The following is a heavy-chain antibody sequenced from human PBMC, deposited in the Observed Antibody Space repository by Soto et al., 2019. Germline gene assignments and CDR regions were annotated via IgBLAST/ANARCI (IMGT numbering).Heavy chain of an antibody. CDR3: ARYYYDSSGYDGMDV. J-gene: IGHJ6*02. V-gene: IGHV3-48*01. Sequence: EVQLVESGGGLVQPGGSLRLSCAAFGFKISSSSMNWVRQAPGRGLEWVAYISDSGSNTLYADSVNGRFTVSRDTAKNSIYLQMSRLRAEDRAVYYCARYYYDSSGYDGMDVWGQGTTVTVSS. CDR2: ISDSGSNT. D-gene: IGHD3-22*01. CDR1: GFKISSSS.